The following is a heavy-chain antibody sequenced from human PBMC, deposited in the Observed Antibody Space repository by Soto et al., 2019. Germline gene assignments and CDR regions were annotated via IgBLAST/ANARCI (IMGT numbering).Heavy chain of an antibody. CDR3: ASTGPIYSSSGGGLVSGTCDY. D-gene: IGHD6-13*01. CDR2: IYYSGST. CDR1: GGSISSSSYY. V-gene: IGHV4-39*01. Sequence: QLLESGPGLVKPSETLSLTCTVSGGSISSSSYYWGWIRQPPGKGLEWIGSIYYSGSTYYNPSLKSRVTISVDTSKNQFSLKPSSVTAADTAVYYWASTGPIYSSSGGGLVSGTCDYWGQATLVTVSS. J-gene: IGHJ4*02.